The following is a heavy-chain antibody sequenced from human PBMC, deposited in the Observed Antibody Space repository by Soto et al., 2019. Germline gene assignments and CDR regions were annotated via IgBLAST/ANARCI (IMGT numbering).Heavy chain of an antibody. CDR3: ARQDQYSGRSPFDI. Sequence: QVQLQESGPGLVKPSETLSLTCTVSGGSISSYYWSWIRQPPGKGLEWIGYIYYSGSTNYNPSLKSRVTISVDTSKNQFSLKLSSVTAADTAVYYCARQDQYSGRSPFDIWGQGTMVTVSS. CDR2: IYYSGST. D-gene: IGHD1-26*01. J-gene: IGHJ3*02. CDR1: GGSISSYY. V-gene: IGHV4-59*08.